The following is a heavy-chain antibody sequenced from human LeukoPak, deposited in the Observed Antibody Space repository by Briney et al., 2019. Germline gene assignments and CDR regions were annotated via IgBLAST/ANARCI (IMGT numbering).Heavy chain of an antibody. CDR1: GYSISSGYY. V-gene: IGHV4-38-2*02. J-gene: IGHJ3*02. D-gene: IGHD3-16*01. CDR3: ARGLSSPGGNDAFDI. CDR2: LYHSGST. Sequence: PSETLSLTCTVSGYSISSGYYWGWIRQPPGKGLEWIGSLYHSGSTFYNPSLKSRVTISVDPSKNQFSLKVRSVTAADTAVYYCARGLSSPGGNDAFDIWGQGTMVTVSS.